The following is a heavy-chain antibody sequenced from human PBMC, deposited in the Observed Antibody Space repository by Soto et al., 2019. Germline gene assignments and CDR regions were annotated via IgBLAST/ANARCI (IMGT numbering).Heavy chain of an antibody. CDR1: GGSISSSSYY. CDR2: IYYSGST. Sequence: PSETLSPTCTVSGGSISSSSYYWGWIRQPPGKGLEWIGSIYYSGSTYYNPSLKSRVTISVDTSKNQFSLKLSSVTAADTAVYYCARDGYNPYNYYGMDVWGQGTTVTVSS. V-gene: IGHV4-39*02. CDR3: ARDGYNPYNYYGMDV. J-gene: IGHJ6*02. D-gene: IGHD5-12*01.